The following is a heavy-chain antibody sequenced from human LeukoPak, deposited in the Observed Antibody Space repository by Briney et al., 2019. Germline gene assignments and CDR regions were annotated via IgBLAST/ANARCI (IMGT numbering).Heavy chain of an antibody. CDR2: ISAYNGNT. V-gene: IGHV1-18*01. Sequence: AASAKVSCKASGYTFTSYGISWVRQAPGQGLEWMGWISAYNGNTNYAQKFQGRVTMTRDTSISTAYMELSRLRSDDTAVYYCARGPGYSYGIDYWGQGTLVTVSS. D-gene: IGHD5-18*01. CDR3: ARGPGYSYGIDY. CDR1: GYTFTSYG. J-gene: IGHJ4*02.